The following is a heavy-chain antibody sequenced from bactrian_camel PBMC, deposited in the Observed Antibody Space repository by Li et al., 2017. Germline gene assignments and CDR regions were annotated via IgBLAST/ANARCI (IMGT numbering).Heavy chain of an antibody. Sequence: DVQLVESGGGSVQAGGSLRLSCAASGFTFSSYSMSWVRQAPGKGLEWVSGIYPDSSSFYADPVKGRFTISRDNTKNILYLQMNSLKSEDTAMYYCAATFGPVAAGPLKSTAFDIWGQGTQVTVS. D-gene: IGHD6*01. V-gene: IGHV3S10*01. CDR1: GFTFSSYS. CDR3: AATFGPVAAGPLKSTAFDI. CDR2: IYPDSSS. J-gene: IGHJ4*01.